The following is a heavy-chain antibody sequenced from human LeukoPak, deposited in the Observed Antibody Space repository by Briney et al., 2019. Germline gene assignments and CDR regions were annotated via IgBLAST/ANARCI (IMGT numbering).Heavy chain of an antibody. CDR2: ISSSGSTI. Sequence: PGGSLRLSRTASGFTFSSYSMNWVRQAPGKGLEWVSYISSSGSTIYYADSVKGRFTISRDNAKNSLYLQMNSLRAEDTAVYYCARDLSLYCSGGSCYSLNYWGQGTLVTVSS. J-gene: IGHJ4*02. CDR1: GFTFSSYS. V-gene: IGHV3-48*04. D-gene: IGHD2-15*01. CDR3: ARDLSLYCSGGSCYSLNY.